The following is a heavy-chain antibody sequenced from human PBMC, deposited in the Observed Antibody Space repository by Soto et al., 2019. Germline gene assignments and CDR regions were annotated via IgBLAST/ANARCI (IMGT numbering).Heavy chain of an antibody. CDR2: ISGSGGST. D-gene: IGHD6-6*01. CDR3: AKDRRDDSSSSLGFDY. CDR1: GFTFSSYA. J-gene: IGHJ4*02. Sequence: PGGSLRLSCAASGFTFSSYAMSWVRQAPGKGLEWVSAISGSGGSTYYADSVKGRFTISRDNSKNTLYLQMNSLRAEDTAVYYCAKDRRDDSSSSLGFDYWGQGTLVTVSS. V-gene: IGHV3-23*01.